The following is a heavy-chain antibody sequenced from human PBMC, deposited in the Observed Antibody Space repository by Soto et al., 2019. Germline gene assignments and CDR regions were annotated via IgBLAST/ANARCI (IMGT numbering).Heavy chain of an antibody. Sequence: EVQLAESGGGLVQPGGSLRLSCEASGFTFSDHYMDWVRQAPGKGLEWVGRSRDKVHSHTTEYAASVKGRFTISRGDSENSLYLQMNRLKTEDPAVYYCARGVVSTGYFDYWGQGTLVTVSS. CDR2: SRDKVHSHTT. CDR1: GFTFSDHY. D-gene: IGHD5-12*01. V-gene: IGHV3-72*01. CDR3: ARGVVSTGYFDY. J-gene: IGHJ4*02.